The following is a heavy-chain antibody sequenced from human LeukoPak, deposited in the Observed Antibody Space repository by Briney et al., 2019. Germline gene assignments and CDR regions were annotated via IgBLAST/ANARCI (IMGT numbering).Heavy chain of an antibody. J-gene: IGHJ6*02. Sequence: GGSLRLSCAASGFSFDSYEMNWVRQAPGKGLEWVSYISSSGSTIYYADSVKGRFTISRDNAKNSLYLQMNSLRAEDTAVYYCARESDIVVVPAAMKQYYYYGMDVWGQGTTVTVSS. CDR3: ARESDIVVVPAAMKQYYYYGMDV. D-gene: IGHD2-2*01. CDR2: ISSSGSTI. V-gene: IGHV3-48*03. CDR1: GFSFDSYE.